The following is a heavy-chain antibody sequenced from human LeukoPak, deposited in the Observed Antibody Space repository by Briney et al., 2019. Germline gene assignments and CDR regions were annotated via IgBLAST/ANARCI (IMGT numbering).Heavy chain of an antibody. Sequence: SETLSLTCTVSGGSISSHYWSWIRQPPGKGLEWIGYIYYSGSTNYNPSLKSRVTISVDTSKNQFSLKLSSVTAADTAVYYCARDRPTYDFWSGYYPPTDYGMDVWGQGTTVTVSS. CDR1: GGSISSHY. D-gene: IGHD3-3*01. V-gene: IGHV4-59*11. J-gene: IGHJ6*02. CDR2: IYYSGST. CDR3: ARDRPTYDFWSGYYPPTDYGMDV.